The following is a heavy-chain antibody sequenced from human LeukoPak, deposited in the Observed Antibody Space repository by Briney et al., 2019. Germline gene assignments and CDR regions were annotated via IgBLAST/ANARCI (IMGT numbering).Heavy chain of an antibody. J-gene: IGHJ5*02. CDR3: AKDRVTAMVTSWFDP. D-gene: IGHD5-18*01. CDR2: ISWNSGSI. CDR1: GFTFDDYA. Sequence: PGGSLRLSCAAPGFTFDDYAMHWVRQAPGKGLEWVSGISWNSGSIGYADSVKGRFTISRDNAKNSLYLQMNSLRAEDTALYYCAKDRVTAMVTSWFDPWGQGTLVTVSS. V-gene: IGHV3-9*01.